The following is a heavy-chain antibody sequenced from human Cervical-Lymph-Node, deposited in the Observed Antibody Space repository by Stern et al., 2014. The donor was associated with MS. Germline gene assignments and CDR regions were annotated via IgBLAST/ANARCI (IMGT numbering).Heavy chain of an antibody. Sequence: VQLVQSGAEVKKPGASVKVSCKASGYTFTSYDINWVRQATGQGLEWMGWMKPNSGNTGYAQKFQGRVTMTRNPSISTAYMELSSLRSEDTAVYYCARDCKLRRFGSRGWFDPWGQGTLVTVSS. V-gene: IGHV1-8*01. D-gene: IGHD3-10*01. CDR1: GYTFTSYD. J-gene: IGHJ5*02. CDR3: ARDCKLRRFGSRGWFDP. CDR2: MKPNSGNT.